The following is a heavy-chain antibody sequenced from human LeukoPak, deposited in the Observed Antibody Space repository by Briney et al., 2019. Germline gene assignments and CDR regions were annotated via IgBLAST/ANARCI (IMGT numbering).Heavy chain of an antibody. J-gene: IGHJ4*02. CDR3: ANLPLVRGVILAVVY. D-gene: IGHD3-10*01. V-gene: IGHV3-30*02. CDR1: GFIFSNSA. Sequence: GGSLRLSCATSGFIFSNSAMHWVRQAPGKGLEWVAFIRYDGSDKYYADSVKGRFTISRDNSKNTLYLQMNSLRAEDTAVYYCANLPLVRGVILAVVYWGQGTLVTVSS. CDR2: IRYDGSDK.